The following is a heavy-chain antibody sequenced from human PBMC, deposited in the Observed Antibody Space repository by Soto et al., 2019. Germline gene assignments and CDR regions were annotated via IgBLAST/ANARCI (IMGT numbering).Heavy chain of an antibody. V-gene: IGHV3-23*01. CDR1: GFTFSSYA. CDR3: AKDRRYSSGWPLGFDY. D-gene: IGHD6-19*01. Sequence: GGSLRLSCAASGFTFSSYAMSWVRQAPGKGLGWVSAISGSGGSTYYADSVKGRFTISRDNSKNTLYLQMNSLRAEDTAVFYCAKDRRYSSGWPLGFDYWGQGTLVTVSS. CDR2: ISGSGGST. J-gene: IGHJ4*02.